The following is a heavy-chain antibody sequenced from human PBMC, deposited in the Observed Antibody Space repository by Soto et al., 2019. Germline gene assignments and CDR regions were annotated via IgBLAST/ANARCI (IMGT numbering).Heavy chain of an antibody. J-gene: IGHJ4*02. Sequence: SGPTLVNHTQTLTLTCTFSGFSLSTSGVGVGWIRQPPGKALEWLALIYWNDDKRYRPSLKSRLTITKDTSKDQVVLTMTNMDPIDTARYYCVHRRWSSGWHDYWGQGTQVTVSS. CDR2: IYWNDDK. V-gene: IGHV2-5*01. CDR1: GFSLSTSGVG. CDR3: VHRRWSSGWHDY. D-gene: IGHD6-19*01.